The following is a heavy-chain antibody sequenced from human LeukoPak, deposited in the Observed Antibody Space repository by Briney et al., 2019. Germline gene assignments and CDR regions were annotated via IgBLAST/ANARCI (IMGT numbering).Heavy chain of an antibody. D-gene: IGHD6-13*01. CDR2: MYSVGST. CDR3: ARDLSGYSFGFGGDL. Sequence: GGSLRLSCAASGFTISANFVSWVRQAPGKGLEWVSVMYSVGSTFYADSVKGRFTISRDGYKNTLDLQMDSLRVDDTAVYYSARDLSGYSFGFGGDLWGQGTLVTVSS. V-gene: IGHV3-66*01. CDR1: GFTISANF. J-gene: IGHJ4*02.